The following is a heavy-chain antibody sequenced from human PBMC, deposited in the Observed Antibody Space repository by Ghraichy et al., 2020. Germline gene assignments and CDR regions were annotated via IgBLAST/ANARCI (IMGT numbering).Heavy chain of an antibody. J-gene: IGHJ6*02. Sequence: GVLRLSCAASGFSFNNYAVSWVRQAPGKGLEWVSGISGSGRSTYYADSVKGRFAISRDSSNNTLYMQMNSLRAEDTAIYYCAKERKGILTGYQYYYYDGMDVWGQGTTVTVSS. V-gene: IGHV3-23*01. CDR1: GFSFNNYA. CDR3: AKERKGILTGYQYYYYDGMDV. CDR2: ISGSGRST. D-gene: IGHD3-9*01.